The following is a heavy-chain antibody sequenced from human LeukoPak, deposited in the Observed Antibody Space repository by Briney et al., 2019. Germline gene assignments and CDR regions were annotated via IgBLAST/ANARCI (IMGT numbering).Heavy chain of an antibody. CDR1: GFTFSSYS. Sequence: GGSLRLSCAASGFTFSSYSMNWVRQAPGKGLEWVSSISSSSSYIYYADSVKGRFTISRDNSKNTLYLQMNSLRAEDTAVYYCARVAVRGVIKYYYYMDVWGKGTTVTISS. CDR2: ISSSSSYI. V-gene: IGHV3-21*01. J-gene: IGHJ6*03. CDR3: ARVAVRGVIKYYYYMDV. D-gene: IGHD3-10*01.